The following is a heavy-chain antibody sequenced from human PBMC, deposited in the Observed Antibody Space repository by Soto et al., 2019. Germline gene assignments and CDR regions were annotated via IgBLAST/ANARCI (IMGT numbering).Heavy chain of an antibody. CDR2: IYHSGST. J-gene: IGHJ5*02. CDR1: GGSVGSSNW. D-gene: IGHD2-8*01. Sequence: SETLCLTCGVSGGSVGSSNWWTCVRQPPGKGLEWIGQIYHSGSTNYNPSLKSRVSMSVDKSKNQFSLKLSSVSAADTAVYYCSRDNGRSNWFDLWGQGILVTVSS. CDR3: SRDNGRSNWFDL. V-gene: IGHV4-4*02.